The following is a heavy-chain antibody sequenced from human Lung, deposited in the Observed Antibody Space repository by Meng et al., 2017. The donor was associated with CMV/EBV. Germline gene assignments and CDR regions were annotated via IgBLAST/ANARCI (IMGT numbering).Heavy chain of an antibody. D-gene: IGHD3-10*01. CDR3: TRVFGSGSQRYGGYYGMDV. CDR2: IYSGGTT. Sequence: GGSLRLXCAASDFTVSSNYMSWVRQAPGKRLEWVSLIYSGGTTYYADSVKGRFTISRDNSKNTLYLQMNSLRAEDTAVYYCTRVFGSGSQRYGGYYGMDVXGQGXTVTVSS. V-gene: IGHV3-53*01. CDR1: DFTVSSNY. J-gene: IGHJ6*02.